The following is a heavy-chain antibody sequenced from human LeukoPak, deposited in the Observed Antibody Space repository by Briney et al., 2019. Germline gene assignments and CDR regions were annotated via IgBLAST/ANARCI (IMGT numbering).Heavy chain of an antibody. Sequence: PGRSLRLSCAPSGFTFSDYAMHWVRQVPGKGLEWVGGSSWNSGTIAYGESVKGRATISRDNARNSLYLEVNSLRVEDTALYYCAKDLAVGTSPRVYAFDVWGQGSLVTVSS. CDR2: SSWNSGTI. CDR1: GFTFSDYA. CDR3: AKDLAVGTSPRVYAFDV. V-gene: IGHV3-9*01. J-gene: IGHJ3*01. D-gene: IGHD1/OR15-1a*01.